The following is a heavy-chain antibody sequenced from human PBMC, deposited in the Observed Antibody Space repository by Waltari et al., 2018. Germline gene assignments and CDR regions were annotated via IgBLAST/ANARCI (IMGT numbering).Heavy chain of an antibody. CDR3: ARQKNSFDY. J-gene: IGHJ4*02. Sequence: VHLVQSGAEVKKPGASVRVSCKTSGYTFIDYDIIWVRQAPGQGLEWMGWMNPDSGTTGSAQKFQGRVTMTRNKSARTAYMQLSSLGSEDTAVYYCARQKNSFDYWGQGTLVTVSS. V-gene: IGHV1-8*01. CDR2: MNPDSGTT. CDR1: GYTFIDYD.